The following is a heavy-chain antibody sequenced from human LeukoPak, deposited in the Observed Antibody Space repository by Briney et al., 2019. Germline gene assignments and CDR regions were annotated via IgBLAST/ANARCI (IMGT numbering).Heavy chain of an antibody. Sequence: GGSLRLSCAASGFTFSSYAMSWARQAPGKGLEWVSAISGSGGSTYYADSVKGRFTISRDNSKNTLYLQMNSLRAEDTAVYYCAKAHSLMITFGGVIAHCGQGALVTVSS. J-gene: IGHJ5*02. V-gene: IGHV3-23*01. CDR3: AKAHSLMITFGGVIAH. D-gene: IGHD3-16*01. CDR1: GFTFSSYA. CDR2: ISGSGGST.